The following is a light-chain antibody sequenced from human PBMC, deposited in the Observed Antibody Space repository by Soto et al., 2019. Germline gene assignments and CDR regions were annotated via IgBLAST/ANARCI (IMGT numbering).Light chain of an antibody. Sequence: QSALTQPASVSGSPGQSITISCTGTSSDFGTYNSVSWYQQHPGKAPKVMIYDVSNRPSGVSNRFSGSKSGNTASLTISGLQAEDEADYYCTSYTISGNYDFGTGTKVTDL. CDR3: TSYTISGNYD. V-gene: IGLV2-14*01. CDR1: SSDFGTYNS. CDR2: DVS. J-gene: IGLJ1*01.